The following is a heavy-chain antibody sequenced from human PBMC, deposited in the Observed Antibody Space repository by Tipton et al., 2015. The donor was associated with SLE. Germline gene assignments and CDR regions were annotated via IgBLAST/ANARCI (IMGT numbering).Heavy chain of an antibody. V-gene: IGHV4-30-2*01. J-gene: IGHJ4*02. Sequence: TLSLTCAVSGGSISSGGYSWSWIRQPPGKGLEWIGYIYHSGSTYYNPSLKSRATISVDRSKNQFSLKLSSVTAADTAVYYCARDLGLDYWGQGTLVTVSS. CDR1: GGSISSGGYS. CDR2: IYHSGST. CDR3: ARDLGLDY.